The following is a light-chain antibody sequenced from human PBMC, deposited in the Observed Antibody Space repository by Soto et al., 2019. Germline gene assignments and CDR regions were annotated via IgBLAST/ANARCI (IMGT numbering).Light chain of an antibody. CDR1: QSVSSS. CDR3: QQRSNWPPAVT. V-gene: IGKV3-11*01. CDR2: DAS. Sequence: EIVLTQSPDTLSLSPGERATLACSASQSVSSSLAWYQQKPGQAPMILIYDASNRATGIPARFSGSGSGTACTLTISSLYPEDFAVYYGQQRSNWPPAVTFGPGTKVDIK. J-gene: IGKJ3*01.